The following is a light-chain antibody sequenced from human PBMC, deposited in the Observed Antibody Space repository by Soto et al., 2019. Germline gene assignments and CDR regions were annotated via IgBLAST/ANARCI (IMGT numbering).Light chain of an antibody. V-gene: IGKV1-27*01. CDR2: AAS. Sequence: DIQMTQSPSSLSASVGDRATITCRASQGISTNLAWYQQKPGKDPQLLICAASTLQSGVPSRFSGSGSGTVFTSNISILQPEDVATYSFQKYNSAPLTVGGGTKVEIK. CDR3: QKYNSAPLT. CDR1: QGISTN. J-gene: IGKJ4*01.